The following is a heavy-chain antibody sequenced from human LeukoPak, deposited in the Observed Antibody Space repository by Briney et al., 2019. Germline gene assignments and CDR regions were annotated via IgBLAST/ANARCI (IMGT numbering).Heavy chain of an antibody. J-gene: IGHJ5*02. D-gene: IGHD4-17*01. Sequence: PSETLSLTCAVYGGSFSGYYWSWIRQPPGKGLEWIGEINHSGSTNYNPSLKSRVTISVDTSKNQFSLKLSSVTAADTAVYYCARGPPPTVTLNNWFDPWGQGTLVTVSS. CDR2: INHSGST. CDR3: ARGPPPTVTLNNWFDP. CDR1: GGSFSGYY. V-gene: IGHV4-34*01.